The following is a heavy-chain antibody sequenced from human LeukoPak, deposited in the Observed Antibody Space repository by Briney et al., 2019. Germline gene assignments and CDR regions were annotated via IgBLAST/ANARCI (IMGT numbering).Heavy chain of an antibody. J-gene: IGHJ4*02. Sequence: SETLSLTCTVSGGSISSGGFSWTWIRQHPGKGLEWIGYIYYSGSTYYNPSLKSRVTISVDTSKNQFSLKLSSVTAADTAVYYCARVQLWNFDYWGQGTLVTVSS. CDR1: GGSISSGGFS. V-gene: IGHV4-31*03. CDR3: ARVQLWNFDY. D-gene: IGHD7-27*01. CDR2: IYYSGST.